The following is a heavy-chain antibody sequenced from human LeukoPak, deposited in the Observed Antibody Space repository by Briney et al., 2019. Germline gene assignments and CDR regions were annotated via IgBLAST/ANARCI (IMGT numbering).Heavy chain of an antibody. J-gene: IGHJ5*02. Sequence: SETLSLTCAVYIDSFTNYYWNWLRQTPGKGLEWIGEVNDSGGTNINPSLRSRVILSVDTSKNQFSLKLTSVTAADTAVYYCARHPSGRMWLQQGGWFDPWGQGTLVTVSS. CDR3: ARHPSGRMWLQQGGWFDP. D-gene: IGHD5-24*01. V-gene: IGHV4-34*01. CDR1: IDSFTNYY. CDR2: VNDSGGT.